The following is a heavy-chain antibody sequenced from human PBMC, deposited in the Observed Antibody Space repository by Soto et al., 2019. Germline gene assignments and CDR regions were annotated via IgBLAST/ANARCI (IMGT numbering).Heavy chain of an antibody. CDR2: ISSSSITI. J-gene: IGHJ6*02. V-gene: IGHV3-48*02. Sequence: EVQLVESGGGLVQPGGSLRLSCTASGLTFSSYSMNWVRQSPGKGLEWVSYISSSSITIYYADSVKGRFTISRDNAKNSLYLQMNSLRDGDTAVYFCARGDYGMDVWGQGTTVTVSS. CDR3: ARGDYGMDV. CDR1: GLTFSSYS.